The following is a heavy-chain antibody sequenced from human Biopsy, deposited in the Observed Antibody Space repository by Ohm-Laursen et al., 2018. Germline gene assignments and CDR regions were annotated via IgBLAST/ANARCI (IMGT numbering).Heavy chain of an antibody. CDR1: GFTFSDYY. J-gene: IGHJ4*02. Sequence: SLRLSCTASGFTFSDYYMSWIRQAPGEGLEWLSYISGSGTTIFYADSVKGRFTVSRDNAKNSLYLQMNSLTVEDTAVYYCARDGAGSYHDYWGQGTLVTVSS. D-gene: IGHD3-10*01. CDR2: ISGSGTTI. CDR3: ARDGAGSYHDY. V-gene: IGHV3-11*01.